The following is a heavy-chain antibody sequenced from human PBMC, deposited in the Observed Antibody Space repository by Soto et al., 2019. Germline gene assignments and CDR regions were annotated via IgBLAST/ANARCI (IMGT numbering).Heavy chain of an antibody. Sequence: QVQLVQSGGEVKKPGASVKVSCKASGYTFSNFGISWVRQAPGQGLEWMGWISTDNGSTKYAQNLQGRVTMTTDTTTSTAYMELRSLRSDVTAVYYCTRDAKYYDIMTGYFVNDYWGQGTLVTVSS. CDR3: TRDAKYYDIMTGYFVNDY. J-gene: IGHJ4*02. V-gene: IGHV1-18*01. CDR2: ISTDNGST. D-gene: IGHD3-9*01. CDR1: GYTFSNFG.